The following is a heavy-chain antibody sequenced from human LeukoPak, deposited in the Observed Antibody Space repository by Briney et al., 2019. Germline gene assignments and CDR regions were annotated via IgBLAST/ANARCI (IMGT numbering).Heavy chain of an antibody. D-gene: IGHD3-22*01. J-gene: IGHJ4*02. Sequence: GGSLRLSCAASGFTVSSNYMSWVRQAPGKGLEGVSVIYSGGSGGSTYYADSVKGRFTISRDNSKNTLYLQMNSLRAEDTAVYYCAAEPDYYESSGYYSYWGQGTLVTVSS. CDR1: GFTVSSNY. V-gene: IGHV3-66*02. CDR2: IYSGGSGGST. CDR3: AAEPDYYESSGYYSY.